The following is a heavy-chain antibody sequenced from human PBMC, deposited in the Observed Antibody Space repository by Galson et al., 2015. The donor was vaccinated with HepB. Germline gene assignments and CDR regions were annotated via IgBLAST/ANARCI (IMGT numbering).Heavy chain of an antibody. J-gene: IGHJ2*01. CDR2: ISSSSSYI. CDR1: GFTFSSYS. CDR3: ARDYRMIVVVTASDWYFDL. V-gene: IGHV3-21*01. D-gene: IGHD3-22*01. Sequence: SLRLSCAASGFTFSSYSMSWVRQAPGKGLEWVSSISSSSSYIYYADSVKGRFTISRDNAKNSLYLQMNSLRAEDTAVYYCARDYRMIVVVTASDWYFDLWGRGTLVTVSS.